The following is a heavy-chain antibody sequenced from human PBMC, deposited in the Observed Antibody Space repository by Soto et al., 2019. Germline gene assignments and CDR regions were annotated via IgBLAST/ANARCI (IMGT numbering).Heavy chain of an antibody. Sequence: LPPSCTGSGGSISRYYGTWIRQPPGKGLVWIGYIYYSGSTNYNPSLKRRVTISVDTSKNQFSLKLSSVTAADTAVYYCARGSFLEWSEQAWFVPWGQGTLVTVSS. CDR3: ARGSFLEWSEQAWFVP. J-gene: IGHJ5*02. D-gene: IGHD3-3*01. CDR2: IYYSGST. V-gene: IGHV4-59*01. CDR1: GGSISRYY.